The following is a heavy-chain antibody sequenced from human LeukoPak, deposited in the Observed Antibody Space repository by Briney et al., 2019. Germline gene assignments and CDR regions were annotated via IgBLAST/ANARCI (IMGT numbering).Heavy chain of an antibody. V-gene: IGHV4-61*02. CDR3: ARYGPPRLRGVRGAFDI. Sequence: SETLSLTCTVSGGSISSGSYYWSWIRQPAGKGLGWIGRIYTSGSTNYNPSLKSRVTISVDTSKNQFSLKLSPVTAADTAVYYCARYGPPRLRGVRGAFDIWGQGTMVTVSS. CDR2: IYTSGST. D-gene: IGHD4-17*01. CDR1: GGSISSGSYY. J-gene: IGHJ3*02.